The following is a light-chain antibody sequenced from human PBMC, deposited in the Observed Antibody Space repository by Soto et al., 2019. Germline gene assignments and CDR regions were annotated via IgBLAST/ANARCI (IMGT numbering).Light chain of an antibody. J-gene: IGKJ2*01. V-gene: IGKV3-11*01. CDR1: QSVGSY. CDR2: DAS. Sequence: EIVLTQSPATLSLSPGQRATLSCRASQSVGSYLAWYQQKPGQAPRLLIYDASNRATGMPDRFSGSGSGTDFTLTISSLEPEDFAVYYCHQRSNWPRTFGQGTKLEIK. CDR3: HQRSNWPRT.